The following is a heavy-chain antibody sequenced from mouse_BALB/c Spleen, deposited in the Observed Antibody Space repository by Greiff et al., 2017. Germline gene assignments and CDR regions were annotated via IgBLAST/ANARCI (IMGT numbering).Heavy chain of an antibody. J-gene: IGHJ4*01. Sequence: EVQLVESGGGLVQPGGSRKLSCAASGFTFSSFGMHWVRQAPEKGLEWVAYISSGSSTIYYADTVKGRFTISRDNPKNTLFLQMTSLRSEDTAMYYCARGLLLGAMDYWGQGTSVTVSS. D-gene: IGHD2-3*01. CDR1: GFTFSSFG. V-gene: IGHV5-17*02. CDR3: ARGLLLGAMDY. CDR2: ISSGSSTI.